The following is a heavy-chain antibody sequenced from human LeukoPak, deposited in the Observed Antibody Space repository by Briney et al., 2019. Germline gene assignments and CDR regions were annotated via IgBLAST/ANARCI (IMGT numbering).Heavy chain of an antibody. D-gene: IGHD5-18*01. V-gene: IGHV4-31*03. CDR3: ARVGYGHFDY. Sequence: SETLSLTCTVSGGSISSGGSYWSWIRQHPGKGMEWIGYIYYSGSTYYNPSLKSRVTISVDTSKNQFSLKLSSVTAADTAVYYCARVGYGHFDYWGQGTLVTVSS. J-gene: IGHJ4*02. CDR2: IYYSGST. CDR1: GGSISSGGSY.